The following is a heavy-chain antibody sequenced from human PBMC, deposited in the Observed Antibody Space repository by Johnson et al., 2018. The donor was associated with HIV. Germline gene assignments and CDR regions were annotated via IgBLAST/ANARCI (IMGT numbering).Heavy chain of an antibody. Sequence: QVQLVESGGGVVQPGRSLRLSCAASGFTFSSYAMHWVRQAPGKGLEWVAVISYDGSNKYYADSVKGRFTISRDNSKNTLYLQMNSLRPEDTAVYYCARLRITMVRGGPDAFDIWGQGIMVTVSS. J-gene: IGHJ3*02. D-gene: IGHD3-10*01. V-gene: IGHV3-30-3*01. CDR3: ARLRITMVRGGPDAFDI. CDR1: GFTFSSYA. CDR2: ISYDGSNK.